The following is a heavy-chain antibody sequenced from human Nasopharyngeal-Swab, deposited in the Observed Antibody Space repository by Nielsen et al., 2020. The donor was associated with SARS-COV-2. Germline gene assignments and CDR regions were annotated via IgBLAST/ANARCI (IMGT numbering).Heavy chain of an antibody. V-gene: IGHV3-11*01. J-gene: IGHJ4*02. Sequence: GGSLRLSCAASGFTFSDFYMSWIRQAPGKGLEWLLYISSSGTPIHYADSVKGRFTISRDNAKNSLYLQMNSLTAEDTAVYYCATRARDSSWYQIDYWGQGTLVTVSS. CDR1: GFTFSDFY. CDR2: ISSSGTPI. CDR3: ATRARDSSWYQIDY. D-gene: IGHD6-13*01.